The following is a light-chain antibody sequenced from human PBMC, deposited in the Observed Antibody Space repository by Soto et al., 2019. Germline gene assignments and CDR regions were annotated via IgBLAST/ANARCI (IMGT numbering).Light chain of an antibody. Sequence: QSVLTQPASVSGSPGQSITISCSGTSSDIGSYDHVAWYQQFPGKSPKLIIYAVSDRPSGVSDRFSGSKSGISASLTISGLQTEDEADYYCISYTGSTILYVFGTGTKVTVL. J-gene: IGLJ1*01. CDR1: SSDIGSYDH. CDR3: ISYTGSTILYV. CDR2: AVS. V-gene: IGLV2-14*03.